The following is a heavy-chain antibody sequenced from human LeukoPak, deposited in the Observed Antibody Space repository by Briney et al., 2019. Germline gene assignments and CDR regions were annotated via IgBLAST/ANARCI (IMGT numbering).Heavy chain of an antibody. J-gene: IGHJ4*02. CDR2: IYTSGST. CDR1: GGSISSYY. V-gene: IGHV4-4*07. D-gene: IGHD5-12*01. Sequence: SETLFLTCTVSGGSISSYYWSWIRQPAGKGLEWIGRIYTSGSTNYNPSLKSRVTMSVDTSKNQFSLKLSCVTAADTAVYYCARDWGPSGYDYSEFDYWGQGTLVTISS. CDR3: ARDWGPSGYDYSEFDY.